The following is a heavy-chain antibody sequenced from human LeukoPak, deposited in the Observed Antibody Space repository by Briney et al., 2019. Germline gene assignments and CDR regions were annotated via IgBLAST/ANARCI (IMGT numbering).Heavy chain of an antibody. D-gene: IGHD1-1*01. CDR1: GGSISSGGYY. Sequence: NSSQTLSLTCTVSGGSISSGGYYWSWIRQPPGKGLEWIGYIYHSGSTNYNPSLKSRVTISVDRSKNQFSLKLSSVTAADTAVYYCAQNWNPTNWGQGTLVTVSS. CDR3: AQNWNPTN. CDR2: IYHSGST. V-gene: IGHV4-30-2*01. J-gene: IGHJ4*02.